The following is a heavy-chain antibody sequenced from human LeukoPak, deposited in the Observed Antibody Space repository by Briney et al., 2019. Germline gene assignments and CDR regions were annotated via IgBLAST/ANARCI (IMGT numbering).Heavy chain of an antibody. CDR1: GFTFDDFA. J-gene: IGHJ4*02. D-gene: IGHD2-15*01. CDR3: AKDIIRERGCSGGSCYSNFDY. Sequence: GGSLRLSCAASGFTFDDFAMHWVRQAPGKGLEWVSLISGDGGITYYADSVKGRSTISRDNSKNSLYLQMNSLRTEDTALYYCAKDIIRERGCSGGSCYSNFDYWGQGTLVTVSS. V-gene: IGHV3-43*02. CDR2: ISGDGGIT.